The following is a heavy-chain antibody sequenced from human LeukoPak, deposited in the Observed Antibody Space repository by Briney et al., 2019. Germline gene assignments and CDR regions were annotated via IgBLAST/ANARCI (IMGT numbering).Heavy chain of an antibody. CDR1: GFTFSSYF. D-gene: IGHD2-21*02. V-gene: IGHV3-21*01. Sequence: GGSLRLSCAASGFTFSSYFMNWVRQAPGKGLEWVSAISSTSSYIYYADSVKGRFTISRDNAKNSLYLQMNSLRAEDTAAYYCARGLCGGDCYSDWGQGTLVTVSS. CDR2: ISSTSSYI. CDR3: ARGLCGGDCYSD. J-gene: IGHJ4*02.